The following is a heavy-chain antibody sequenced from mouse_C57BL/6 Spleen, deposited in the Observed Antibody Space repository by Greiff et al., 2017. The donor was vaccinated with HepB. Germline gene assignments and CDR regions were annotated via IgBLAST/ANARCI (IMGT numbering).Heavy chain of an antibody. CDR2: IHPNSGST. CDR1: GYTFTSYW. CDR3: AREGLLHSSF. J-gene: IGHJ2*01. D-gene: IGHD1-1*01. V-gene: IGHV1-64*01. Sequence: VQLQQPGAELVKPGASVKLSCKASGYTFTSYWMHWVKQRPGQGLEWIGMIHPNSGSTNYNEKFKSKATLTVDKSSRTAYMQLSSLTSEDSAVYYCAREGLLHSSFWGQGTTLTVSS.